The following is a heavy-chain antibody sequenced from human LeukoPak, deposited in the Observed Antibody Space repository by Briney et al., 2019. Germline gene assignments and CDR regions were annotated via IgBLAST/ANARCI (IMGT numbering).Heavy chain of an antibody. CDR2: IASDGSST. CDR1: GFTFSSDW. Sequence: GGALRLSCAASGFTFSSDWMNWVRQAPGKGLVWVSRIASDGSSTTSPDSVKRRFSISRDNAKNTLYLQMNSLRVEDTAVYYCARRRPHGNHYWGQGPLVTVSS. V-gene: IGHV3-74*01. J-gene: IGHJ4*02. CDR3: ARRRPHGNHY. D-gene: IGHD4-23*01.